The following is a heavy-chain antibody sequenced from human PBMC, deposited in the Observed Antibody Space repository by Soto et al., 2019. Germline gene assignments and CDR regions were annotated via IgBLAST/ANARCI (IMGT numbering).Heavy chain of an antibody. V-gene: IGHV4-34*01. J-gene: IGHJ4*02. Sequence: SETLSLTCAVYGGSFSGYYWSWIRQPPGKGLEWIGEINHSGSTNYNPSLKSRVTISVDTSKNQFSLKLSSVTAADTAVYYCATRTFGYSGYDAISWYFDYWGQGTLVTVSS. CDR1: GGSFSGYY. CDR3: ATRTFGYSGYDAISWYFDY. D-gene: IGHD5-12*01. CDR2: INHSGST.